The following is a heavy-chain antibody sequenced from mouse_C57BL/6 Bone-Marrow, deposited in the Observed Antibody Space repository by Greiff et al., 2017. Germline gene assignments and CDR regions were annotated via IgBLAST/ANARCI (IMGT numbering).Heavy chain of an antibody. D-gene: IGHD1-1*01. CDR2: IAPSDSYT. CDR3: ARERNYYGSSYNWYFDV. CDR1: GYTFTSYW. V-gene: IGHV1-69*01. J-gene: IGHJ1*03. Sequence: QVQLQQPGAELVMPGASVKLSCKASGYTFTSYWMHWVKPRPGQGLEWIGEIAPSDSYTNYNQKFKGKSTLTVDKSSSTAYMQLSSLTSEDSAVYYCARERNYYGSSYNWYFDVWGTGTTVTVSS.